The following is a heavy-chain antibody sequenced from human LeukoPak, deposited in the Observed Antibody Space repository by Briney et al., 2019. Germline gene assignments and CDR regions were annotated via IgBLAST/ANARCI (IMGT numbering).Heavy chain of an antibody. D-gene: IGHD2/OR15-2a*01. CDR1: GYSFTGYY. V-gene: IGHV1-2*02. CDR3: ARRRAEGYQYYLGSYYYYYLDV. CDR2: INPNTGGT. Sequence: EASVKVSCKASGYSFTGYYMHWVRQAPGQGLEWMGWINPNTGGTNYAQNFRGRVTMTRATSISTAFLELRRLRSDDTAVYYCARRRAEGYQYYLGSYYYYYLDVWGTGTTVTISS. J-gene: IGHJ6*03.